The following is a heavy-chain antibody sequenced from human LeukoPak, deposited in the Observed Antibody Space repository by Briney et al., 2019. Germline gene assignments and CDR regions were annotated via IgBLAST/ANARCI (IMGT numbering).Heavy chain of an antibody. CDR2: IWYDGSNK. V-gene: IGHV3-33*01. CDR1: GFTFSSYG. D-gene: IGHD3-10*01. Sequence: GGSLRLSCAASGFTFSSYGMHWVRQAPGKGLDWVAVIWYDGSNKYYADSVKGRFTISRDNSKNTLYLQMNSLRAEDTAVYYCARERSDYYGSGTYYYYYGMDVWGQGTTVTVSS. CDR3: ARERSDYYGSGTYYYYYGMDV. J-gene: IGHJ6*02.